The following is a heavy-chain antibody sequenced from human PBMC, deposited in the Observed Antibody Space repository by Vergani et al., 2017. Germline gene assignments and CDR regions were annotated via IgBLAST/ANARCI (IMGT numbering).Heavy chain of an antibody. CDR1: GFTFADFS. CDR2: ISWNGGTL. CDR3: AKDGRENSDYGYFDY. J-gene: IGHJ4*02. D-gene: IGHD4-17*01. Sequence: EVQLVESGGGLVLPGRALRLACSASGFTFADFSMHWVRQVPGKGLEWVSGISWNGGTLAYADSVKGRFTISRDNAKNSLHLQMRSLRADDTAVYYCAKDGRENSDYGYFDYWGQGSLVTVSS. V-gene: IGHV3-9*01.